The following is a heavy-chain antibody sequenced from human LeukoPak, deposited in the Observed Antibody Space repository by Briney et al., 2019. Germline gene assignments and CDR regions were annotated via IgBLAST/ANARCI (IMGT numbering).Heavy chain of an antibody. CDR1: GGSISSGSYY. CDR3: AGMYSSGWYVDY. V-gene: IGHV4-61*01. CDR2: IYYSGST. Sequence: SQTLSLTCTVSGGSISSGSYYWSWIRQPPGKGLEWIGYIYYSGSTNYNPSLKSRVTISVDTSKNQFSLKLSSVTAADTAVYYCAGMYSSGWYVDYWGQGTLVTVSS. J-gene: IGHJ4*02. D-gene: IGHD6-19*01.